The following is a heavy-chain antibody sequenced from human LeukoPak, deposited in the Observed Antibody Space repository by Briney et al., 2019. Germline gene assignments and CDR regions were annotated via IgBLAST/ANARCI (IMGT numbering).Heavy chain of an antibody. Sequence: ASVKVSCKPSGYSFTSYGISWVRQAPGQGLEWMGWINPYNGKTSYAQKLQGRVTITTDTSTNTAYRELRSLRLDDTAVYYCARDPSGKPYFFDYWGQGTLVTVSS. CDR2: INPYNGKT. J-gene: IGHJ4*02. D-gene: IGHD3-3*01. CDR3: ARDPSGKPYFFDY. CDR1: GYSFTSYG. V-gene: IGHV1-18*01.